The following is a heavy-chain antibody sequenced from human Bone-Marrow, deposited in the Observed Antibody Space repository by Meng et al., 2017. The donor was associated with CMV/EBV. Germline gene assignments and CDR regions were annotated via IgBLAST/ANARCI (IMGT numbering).Heavy chain of an antibody. Sequence: ASVKVSCKASGYTFTSYYLHWVRQAPGQGFEYMGCINPSSGDTKSTQKFQGRVTMTRDTSISTAYLELRSLTSDDMAVYYCARDFRTGWSFEDPWGQGTLVTVSS. V-gene: IGHV1-2*02. CDR2: INPSSGDT. CDR1: GYTFTSYY. CDR3: ARDFRTGWSFEDP. D-gene: IGHD6-19*01. J-gene: IGHJ5*02.